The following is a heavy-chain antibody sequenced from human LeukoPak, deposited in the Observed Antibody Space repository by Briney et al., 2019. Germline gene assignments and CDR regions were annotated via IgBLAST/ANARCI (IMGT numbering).Heavy chain of an antibody. CDR1: GFTFSSYE. J-gene: IGHJ4*02. Sequence: QAGGSLRLSCAASGFTFSSYEMNWVRQAPGKGLEWVSYISSSGSTLYYADSVKGRFTISRDNAKNSLYLQMNSLRAEDTALYYCARIYGSGSRYYFDYWGQGTLVTVSS. V-gene: IGHV3-48*03. CDR3: ARIYGSGSRYYFDY. CDR2: ISSSGSTL. D-gene: IGHD6-19*01.